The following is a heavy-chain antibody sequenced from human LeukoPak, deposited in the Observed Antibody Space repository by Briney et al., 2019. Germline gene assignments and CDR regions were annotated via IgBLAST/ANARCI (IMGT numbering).Heavy chain of an antibody. D-gene: IGHD3-10*01. CDR3: LMKGGHQYGPTNYYNIDY. J-gene: IGHJ4*02. Sequence: GGSLRLSCAASGFTFRSYVMSWVRQAPGKGLEWVSAFAGGAYYADSVKGRFTISRDNSKNTVYLQMDSLRADDTAVYYCLMKGGHQYGPTNYYNIDYWGQGTLVTVSS. V-gene: IGHV3-23*01. CDR1: GFTFRSYV. CDR2: FAGGA.